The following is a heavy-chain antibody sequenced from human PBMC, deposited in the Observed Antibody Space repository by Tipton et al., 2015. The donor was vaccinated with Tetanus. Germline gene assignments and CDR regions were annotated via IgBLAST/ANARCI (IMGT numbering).Heavy chain of an antibody. CDR2: IYNSGST. Sequence: TLSLTCSVSGGSISSGGYYWSWIRQHPGKGLEWIGDIYNSGSTYYHPSLKSRVTISVDTSKNQFSLKLNTVTAAGTAVFYFGRGQARGGRGWNYFDDWGQGSLVPVSS. J-gene: IGHJ4*02. D-gene: IGHD3-10*01. V-gene: IGHV4-31*03. CDR1: GGSISSGGYY. CDR3: GRGQARGGRGWNYFDD.